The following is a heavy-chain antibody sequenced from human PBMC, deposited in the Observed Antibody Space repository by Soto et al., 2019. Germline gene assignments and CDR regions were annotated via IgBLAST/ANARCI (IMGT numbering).Heavy chain of an antibody. J-gene: IGHJ5*02. Sequence: QVQLQQWGAGLLKPSDTLSLTCNVDGESFSDYYWAWIRQPPAKGLEWIGEINHSGSVDYNPSLKSRVIMAVVTSKNQFFLNLNSVTAADTAVYYCARDRWKQRCWFDPWGQGTLVTVSS. CDR1: GESFSDYY. V-gene: IGHV4-34*01. CDR2: INHSGSV. D-gene: IGHD2-15*01. CDR3: ARDRWKQRCWFDP.